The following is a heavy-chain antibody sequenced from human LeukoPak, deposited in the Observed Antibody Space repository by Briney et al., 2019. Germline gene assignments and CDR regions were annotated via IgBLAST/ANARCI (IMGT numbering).Heavy chain of an antibody. J-gene: IGHJ4*02. Sequence: PGRSLRLSCAASGFTFSSYGMHWVRQAPGKGREWVAVISYDGGNKYYADSVKGRFTISRDNSKNTMYLQMNSLRAEDTAVYYCAKDGIAAAGRFDYWGQGTLVTVSS. CDR3: AKDGIAAAGRFDY. D-gene: IGHD6-13*01. CDR2: ISYDGGNK. CDR1: GFTFSSYG. V-gene: IGHV3-30*18.